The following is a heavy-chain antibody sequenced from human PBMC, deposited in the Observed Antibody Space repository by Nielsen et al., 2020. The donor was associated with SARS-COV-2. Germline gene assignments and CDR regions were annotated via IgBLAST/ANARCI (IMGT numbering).Heavy chain of an antibody. Sequence: WIRQPPGKGLEWVALIWYDGSNKYYADSVKGRFTISRDNSKNTLYLQMNSLRAEDTAVYYCARDLGSVAVAGTNYYGMDVWGQGTTVTVSS. J-gene: IGHJ6*02. V-gene: IGHV3-33*01. D-gene: IGHD6-19*01. CDR2: IWYDGSNK. CDR3: ARDLGSVAVAGTNYYGMDV.